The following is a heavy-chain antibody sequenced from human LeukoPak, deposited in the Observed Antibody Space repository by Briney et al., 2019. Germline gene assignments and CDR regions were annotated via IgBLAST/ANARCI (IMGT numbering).Heavy chain of an antibody. V-gene: IGHV3-23*01. CDR2: ISGSGVST. J-gene: IGHJ4*02. CDR1: GFTFNSYA. Sequence: PGGSLRLSCAASGFTFNSYAMSWVRQAPGKGLEWVSTISGSGVSTYYVDSVKGRFTISRDNSKNTLYLQMNSLRVEDTAVYYCAKDLPAFFDYWGQGTLVTVSS. CDR3: AKDLPAFFDY.